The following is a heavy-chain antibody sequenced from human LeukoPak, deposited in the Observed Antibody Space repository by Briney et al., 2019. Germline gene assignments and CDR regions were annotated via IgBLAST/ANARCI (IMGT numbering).Heavy chain of an antibody. J-gene: IGHJ4*02. CDR3: ARDRYYYGSADY. Sequence: SETLSLTCTVSGGSISSGGYYWNWIRQHPGKGLEWIGYIYYSGSTYYNPSLKSRVTISVDTSKNQFSLRLSSVTAADTAVYYCARDRYYYGSADYWGQGTLVTVSS. CDR2: IYYSGST. V-gene: IGHV4-31*03. D-gene: IGHD3-10*01. CDR1: GGSISSGGYY.